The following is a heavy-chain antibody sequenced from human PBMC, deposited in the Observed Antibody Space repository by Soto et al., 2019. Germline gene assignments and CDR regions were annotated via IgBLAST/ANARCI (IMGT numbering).Heavy chain of an antibody. CDR2: IYYSGST. CDR1: GGSISSGDYY. Sequence: PSETLSLTCTVSGGSISSGDYYWSWIRQPPGKGLEWIGYIYYSGSTYYNPSLKSRVTISVDTSKNQFSLKLSPVTAADTAVYYCARDRRRSGPLDYWGQGTLVTVSS. J-gene: IGHJ4*02. V-gene: IGHV4-30-4*01. D-gene: IGHD3-10*01. CDR3: ARDRRRSGPLDY.